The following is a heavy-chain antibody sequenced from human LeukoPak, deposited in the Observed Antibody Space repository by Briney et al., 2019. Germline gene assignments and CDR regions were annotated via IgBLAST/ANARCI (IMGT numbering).Heavy chain of an antibody. J-gene: IGHJ4*02. V-gene: IGHV3-48*03. CDR1: GFTFSSYE. Sequence: GGSLRLSCAASGFTFSSYEMNWVRQAPGKGLEWVSYISSSGSTIYYADSVKGRFTISRDNAKNSLYLQMNSLRAEDTAVYYCARGGSITMIVVLDYWGQGTLVTVSS. CDR2: ISSSGSTI. CDR3: ARGGSITMIVVLDY. D-gene: IGHD3-22*01.